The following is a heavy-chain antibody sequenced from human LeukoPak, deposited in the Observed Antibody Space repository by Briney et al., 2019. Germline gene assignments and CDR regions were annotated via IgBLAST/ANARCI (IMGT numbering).Heavy chain of an antibody. CDR1: GFTFTSYL. CDR3: AKDGYSEAY. D-gene: IGHD1-26*01. Sequence: GGSLRLSCVASGFTFTSYLMTWVRQAPGKGLEWVSTTGPGGSTYYADSVKGRFTISRDNSKRTLYLQMNSLRAEDTAVYYCAKDGYSEAYWGQGTLVTVSS. V-gene: IGHV3-23*01. J-gene: IGHJ4*02. CDR2: TGPGGST.